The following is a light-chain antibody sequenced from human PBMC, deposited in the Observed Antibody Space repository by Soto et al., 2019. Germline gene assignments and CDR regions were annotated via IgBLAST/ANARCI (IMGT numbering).Light chain of an antibody. J-gene: IGKJ3*01. V-gene: IGKV3-20*01. CDR2: AAS. CDR3: QQYGRSPRVLFT. Sequence: EIVLTQSPGTLSLSPGERATLSCRASQSVYSNYLGLYQRKPGQAPRLLIYAASRRATGIPDRFSGSGSGTDFSLTISRLEPEDSAVYYCQQYGRSPRVLFTFGPGTKVEIK. CDR1: QSVYSNY.